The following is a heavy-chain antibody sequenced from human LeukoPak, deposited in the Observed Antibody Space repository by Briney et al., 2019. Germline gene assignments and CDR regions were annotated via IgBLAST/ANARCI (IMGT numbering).Heavy chain of an antibody. D-gene: IGHD1-26*01. J-gene: IGHJ4*02. V-gene: IGHV4-39*01. Sequence: PSETLSLTCTVSGGSISSSSYCWGWIRQPPGKGLEWIGSIYYSVSTYYNPSLKSRFTISVDTSKNQFSLKLSSVTAADTAVYYCARLWGFDYWGQGTLVTVSS. CDR3: ARLWGFDY. CDR1: GGSISSSSYC. CDR2: IYYSVST.